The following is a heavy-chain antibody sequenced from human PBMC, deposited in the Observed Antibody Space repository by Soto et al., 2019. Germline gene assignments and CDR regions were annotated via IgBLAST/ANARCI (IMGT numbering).Heavy chain of an antibody. J-gene: IGHJ4*02. CDR1: VGSFSRYY. D-gene: IGHD3-22*01. Sequence: QVQLQESGPGLVKPSETLSLTCTVSVGSFSRYYWSWIRQPPGKGLEWIGYFYHSGSPKYNPSLKSRVSMSVDTSKNHFFLRLTSVTAADTAVYYCATASSDSWIASAFDNWGQGALVTVPS. V-gene: IGHV4-59*01. CDR2: FYHSGSP. CDR3: ATASSDSWIASAFDN.